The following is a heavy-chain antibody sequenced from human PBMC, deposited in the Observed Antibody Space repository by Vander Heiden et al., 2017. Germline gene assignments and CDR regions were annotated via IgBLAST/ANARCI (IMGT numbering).Heavy chain of an antibody. CDR2: ISSNGGST. D-gene: IGHD6-13*01. Sequence: EVQLVESGEGLVQPGGSLRLSCAASGFTFSSYAMHWVRQAPGKGLEYVSAISSNGGSTYYADSVKGRFTISRDNSKNTLYLQMGSLRAEDMAVYYCARTARRSSWPFFDYWCQGTLVTVSS. CDR1: GFTFSSYA. V-gene: IGHV3-64*02. J-gene: IGHJ4*02. CDR3: ARTARRSSWPFFDY.